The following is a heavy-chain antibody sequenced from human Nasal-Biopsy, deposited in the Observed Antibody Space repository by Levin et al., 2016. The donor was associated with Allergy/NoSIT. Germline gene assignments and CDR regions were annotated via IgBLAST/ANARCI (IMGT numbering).Heavy chain of an antibody. J-gene: IGHJ5*02. CDR3: ARDDALYCSGGRCFHSRGDPHWFDP. CDR2: IHYNENS. Sequence: SETLSLTCTVSGVSITNYYWSWIRQPPGKGLEWIGYIHYNENSHYNPALTSRAIITADTSKNQFSLKLTSVTAADTAVYYCARDDALYCSGGRCFHSRGDPHWFDPWGQGTLVTVS. V-gene: IGHV4-59*01. D-gene: IGHD2-15*01. CDR1: GVSITNYY.